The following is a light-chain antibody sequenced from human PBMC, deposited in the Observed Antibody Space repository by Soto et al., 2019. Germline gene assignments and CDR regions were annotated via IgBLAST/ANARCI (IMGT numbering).Light chain of an antibody. J-gene: IGLJ2*01. Sequence: QSVLTQPPSASGTPGQRVTISCSGSSSNIGSNTVNWYQQLPGTAPKLLIYSNNQRPSGVPDRFSGSKSGTSASLAISGLQSEDEADYYCVAWDDSLNGYVVFGGGTKVTVL. V-gene: IGLV1-44*01. CDR2: SNN. CDR1: SSNIGSNT. CDR3: VAWDDSLNGYVV.